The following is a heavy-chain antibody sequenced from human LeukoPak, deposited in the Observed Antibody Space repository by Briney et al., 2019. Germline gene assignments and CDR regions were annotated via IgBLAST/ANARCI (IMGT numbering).Heavy chain of an antibody. D-gene: IGHD3-9*01. V-gene: IGHV3-48*02. CDR1: GFTFSSYS. J-gene: IGHJ4*02. Sequence: GRSLRLSCAASGFTFSSYSMNWVRQAPGKGLEWVSYISSSSSTIYYADSVKGRFTISRDNAKNSLYLQMNSLRDEDTAVYYCARDQYDILTGYYVDYWGQGTLVTVSS. CDR2: ISSSSSTI. CDR3: ARDQYDILTGYYVDY.